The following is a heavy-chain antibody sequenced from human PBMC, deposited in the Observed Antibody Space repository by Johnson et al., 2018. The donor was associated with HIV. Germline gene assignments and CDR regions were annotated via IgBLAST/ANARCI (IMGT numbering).Heavy chain of an antibody. Sequence: VQLVESGGGLIQPGGSLRLSCAASGFTFSSYAMHWVRQAPGKGLEWVAVISYDGSNKYYADSVKGRFTISRDNSKNTLYLQMGSLRAEDMAVYYCAREGVGVNAFDIWGQGTMVTVSS. CDR2: ISYDGSNK. J-gene: IGHJ3*02. D-gene: IGHD1-26*01. V-gene: IGHV3-30*14. CDR1: GFTFSSYA. CDR3: AREGVGVNAFDI.